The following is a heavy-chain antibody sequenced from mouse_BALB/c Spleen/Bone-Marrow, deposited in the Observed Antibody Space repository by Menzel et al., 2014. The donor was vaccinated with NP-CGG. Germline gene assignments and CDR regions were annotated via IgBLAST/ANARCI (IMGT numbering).Heavy chain of an antibody. D-gene: IGHD4-1*01. CDR2: ITNGGGNT. J-gene: IGHJ3*01. V-gene: IGHV5-12-2*01. Sequence: VQLKQSGGGLVQPGGSLKLSCAASGFTFSGYPMSWVRQAPEKRLEWVAFITNGGGNTYYPDTVKGRFTISRDNAKNTLYLQMSSLKSEDTASYYCTTLTGTAYWGQGTLVTVSA. CDR3: TTLTGTAY. CDR1: GFTFSGYP.